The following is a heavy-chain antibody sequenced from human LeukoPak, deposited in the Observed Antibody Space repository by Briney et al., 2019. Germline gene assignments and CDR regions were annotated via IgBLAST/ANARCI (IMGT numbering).Heavy chain of an antibody. CDR3: AKRGGMYPAHYFDY. CDR2: ISDSGGSA. CDR1: GFTFNTYA. J-gene: IGHJ4*02. Sequence: GGSLRLSCAASGFTFNTYAMSWVRQAPGKGLEWVSAISDSGGSAYYADSVKGRFTISRDNSKNTLYLQMDSLRAEDTAVYYCAKRGGMYPAHYFDYWGQGTLVTVSS. D-gene: IGHD3-16*01. V-gene: IGHV3-23*01.